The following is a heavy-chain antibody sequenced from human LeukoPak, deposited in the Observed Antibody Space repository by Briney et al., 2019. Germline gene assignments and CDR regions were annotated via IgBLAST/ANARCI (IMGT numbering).Heavy chain of an antibody. Sequence: GGPLSLSGPALGFGLGDHYLAGFGQAPGRGREWFGRPGNKPNSYTTEYAASVKGRFTISRDDSKNSLFLQMNSLRTEDTAVYYCAREGCSGGSCYSLTLDYWGQGTLVTVSS. V-gene: IGHV3-72*01. D-gene: IGHD2-15*01. CDR3: AREGCSGGSCYSLTLDY. CDR2: PGNKPNSYTT. CDR1: GFGLGDHY. J-gene: IGHJ4*02.